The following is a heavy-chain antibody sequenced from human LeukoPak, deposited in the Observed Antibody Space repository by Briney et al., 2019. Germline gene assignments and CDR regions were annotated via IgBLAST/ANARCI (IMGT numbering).Heavy chain of an antibody. CDR1: GSSISSSSYY. CDR3: ARRKGYCSGGSCYNWFDP. J-gene: IGHJ5*02. CDR2: IYYSGST. V-gene: IGHV4-39*01. Sequence: PSETLSLTCTVSGSSISSSSYYWGWIRQPPGQGLEWIGSIYYSGSTYYNPSLKSRVTISVDTSKNQFSLKLSSVTAADTAVYYCARRKGYCSGGSCYNWFDPWGQGTLVTVSS. D-gene: IGHD2-15*01.